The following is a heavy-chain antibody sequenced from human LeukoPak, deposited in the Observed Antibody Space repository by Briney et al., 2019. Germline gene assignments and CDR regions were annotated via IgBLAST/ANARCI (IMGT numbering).Heavy chain of an antibody. Sequence: SETLSLTCAISGGSFSSYYWTWIRQPPGKGLEWFGYIYYSGSTYYNPSLKSRVTISVDTSKNQFSLKLSSVTAADTAVYYCAARRAHYYYYYMDVWGKGTTVTVSS. CDR1: GGSFSSYY. CDR3: AARRAHYYYYYMDV. J-gene: IGHJ6*03. CDR2: IYYSGST. V-gene: IGHV4-59*12.